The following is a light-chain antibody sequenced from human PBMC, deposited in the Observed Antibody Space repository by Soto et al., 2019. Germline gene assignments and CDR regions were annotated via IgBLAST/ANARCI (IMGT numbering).Light chain of an antibody. CDR1: QSVSSNY. J-gene: IGKJ2*01. CDR3: QHYGASPYT. V-gene: IGKV3-20*01. CDR2: GAS. Sequence: EIVLTQSPGTLSLSPGERVTLSCRASQSVSSNYLAWYQQKPGQAPRLLIYGASSRATGIPDRFSGSGSGTDFTLTISRLEPEDFAVYFCQHYGASPYTFDQGTKLDIK.